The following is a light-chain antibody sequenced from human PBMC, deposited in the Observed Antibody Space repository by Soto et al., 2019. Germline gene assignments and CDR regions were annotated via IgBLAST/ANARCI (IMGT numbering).Light chain of an antibody. J-gene: IGKJ2*01. CDR1: QSVSSNY. V-gene: IGKV3-20*01. Sequence: IVLTQSPGTLSLSPGERAPLSCRASQSVSSNYLAWYKQKPGQAPRLINYGASNSATGIPDRFSGSGSGKSFTITISRLEPEDFAVYYCQHYGTSMYTFGQGTQLESK. CDR2: GAS. CDR3: QHYGTSMYT.